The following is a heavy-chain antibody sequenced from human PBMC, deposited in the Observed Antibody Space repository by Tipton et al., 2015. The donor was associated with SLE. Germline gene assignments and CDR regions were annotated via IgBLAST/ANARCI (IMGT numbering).Heavy chain of an antibody. D-gene: IGHD3-3*01. V-gene: IGHV4-61*02. J-gene: IGHJ4*02. CDR3: ARVRVIARFLAWSPHYFNY. CDR1: GGSISSGSYY. CDR2: IYTSGST. Sequence: TLSLTCTVSGGSISSGSYYWSWIRQPAGKGLEWIGRIYTSGSTNYNPSLKSRVTVSVDTSKNQFSLKLSSVTAADTAMYYCARVRVIARFLAWSPHYFNYWGQGTVVTVSS.